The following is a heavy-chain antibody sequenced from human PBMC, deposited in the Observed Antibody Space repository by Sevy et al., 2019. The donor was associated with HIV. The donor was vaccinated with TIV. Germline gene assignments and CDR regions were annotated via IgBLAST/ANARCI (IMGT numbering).Heavy chain of an antibody. CDR2: INPDSGGP. V-gene: IGHV1-2*02. J-gene: IGHJ4*02. CDR3: VRDDRDGYFEY. CDR1: GYTFTGYY. Sequence: ASVKVSCKASGYTFTGYYMHWVRQAPGQGFQWMGWINPDSGGPNYAAKFQGRVTLTRDTSISTAYMELSRLKSDDTAVYYCVRDDRDGYFEYWGQGTLVTVSS.